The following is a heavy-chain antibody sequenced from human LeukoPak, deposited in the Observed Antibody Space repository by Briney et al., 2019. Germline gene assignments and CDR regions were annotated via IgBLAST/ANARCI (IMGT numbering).Heavy chain of an antibody. CDR1: GFNFDYYA. Sequence: GGSLRLSCTASGFNFDYYAMHWVRQIPGKGLQWVSLISGDGINTFYADSVKGRFTISRDNAKNSLYLQMNSLRAEDMALYYCAKVGIAYSSSWYFDYWGQGTLVTVSS. CDR3: AKVGIAYSSSWYFDY. J-gene: IGHJ4*02. V-gene: IGHV3-43*02. D-gene: IGHD6-13*01. CDR2: ISGDGINT.